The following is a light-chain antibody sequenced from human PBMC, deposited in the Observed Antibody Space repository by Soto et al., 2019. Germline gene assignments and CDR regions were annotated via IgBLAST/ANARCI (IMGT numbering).Light chain of an antibody. CDR3: SSYTISSTCV. CDR1: ISDVGGYNY. Sequence: QSALTQPASVSGSPGQSITISCTGTISDVGGYNYVSWYQHHPGKAPKLMIYEVTNRPSGVSNRFSGSKSGNTASLTISGLQAEDEADYYCSSYTISSTCVFGGGTTLTVL. J-gene: IGLJ3*02. CDR2: EVT. V-gene: IGLV2-14*01.